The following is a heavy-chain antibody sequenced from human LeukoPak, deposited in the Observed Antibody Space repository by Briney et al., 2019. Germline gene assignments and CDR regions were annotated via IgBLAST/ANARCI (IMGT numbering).Heavy chain of an antibody. D-gene: IGHD1-26*01. CDR3: ARGGRGSYSFDY. J-gene: IGHJ4*02. Sequence: PGGSLRLSCAASGFTSSSHSMHWVRQAPGKGLEWVSYISSSGSSMYYADSVKGRFTISRDSAKNSLYLQMNSLRAEDTAVYYCARGGRGSYSFDYWGQGTLVTVFS. V-gene: IGHV3-48*04. CDR2: ISSSGSSM. CDR1: GFTSSSHS.